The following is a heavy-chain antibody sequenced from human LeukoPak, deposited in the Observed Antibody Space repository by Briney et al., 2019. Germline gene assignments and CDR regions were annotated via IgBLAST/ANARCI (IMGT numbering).Heavy chain of an antibody. Sequence: PGESMRLSCAPYTLTVTSNYMSWVRQAPGKGLEWVSVIYSDGRIHYADSVKGRFTISRDDSKNTLYLQMNSLRAEDTAVYYCARESGYSYGLAGFFDYWGQGTLVTVSS. CDR3: ARESGYSYGLAGFFDY. J-gene: IGHJ4*02. CDR1: TLTVTSNY. V-gene: IGHV3-53*01. CDR2: IYSDGRI. D-gene: IGHD5-18*01.